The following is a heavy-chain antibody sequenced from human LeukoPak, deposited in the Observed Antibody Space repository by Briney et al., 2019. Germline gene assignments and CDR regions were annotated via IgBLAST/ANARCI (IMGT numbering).Heavy chain of an antibody. J-gene: IGHJ4*02. D-gene: IGHD6-19*01. V-gene: IGHV3-23*01. CDR2: ISGSDGGT. CDR3: AKDALVSVAGLFDY. CDR1: GFTFSSYA. Sequence: GGSLRLSCAASGFTFSSYAMSWVRQAPGKGLEWVSGISGSDGGTYYADSVKGRFTISRDKSKNTLYLQMNSLRAEDTAVYYCAKDALVSVAGLFDYWGQGTLVTVPS.